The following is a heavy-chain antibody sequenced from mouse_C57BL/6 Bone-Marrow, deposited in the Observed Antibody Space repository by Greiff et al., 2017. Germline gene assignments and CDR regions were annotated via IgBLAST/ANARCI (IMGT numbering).Heavy chain of an antibody. CDR1: GFTFSDYY. D-gene: IGHD2-1*01. CDR2: ISNGGGST. V-gene: IGHV5-12*01. CDR3: ARHGVTPY. J-gene: IGHJ3*01. Sequence: EVMLVESGGGLVQPGGSLKFSCAASGFTFSDYYMYWVRQTPEKRLEWVAYISNGGGSTYYPDTVQGRFTISRDNAKNTPYLQMSRLKSEDTAMYYCARHGVTPYWGQGTLVTVSA.